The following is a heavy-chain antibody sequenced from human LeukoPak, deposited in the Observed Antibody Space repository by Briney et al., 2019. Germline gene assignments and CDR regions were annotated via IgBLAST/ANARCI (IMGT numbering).Heavy chain of an antibody. J-gene: IGHJ5*02. V-gene: IGHV1-69*13. Sequence: ASVKVSCKASGGTFSRYAISWVRQAPGQGLEWMGGIIPIFGTANYAQKFQGRVTITADESTSTAYMELSSLRSEDTAVYYCARDPNYYDSSGYSFDPWGQGTLVTVSS. D-gene: IGHD3-22*01. CDR1: GGTFSRYA. CDR2: IIPIFGTA. CDR3: ARDPNYYDSSGYSFDP.